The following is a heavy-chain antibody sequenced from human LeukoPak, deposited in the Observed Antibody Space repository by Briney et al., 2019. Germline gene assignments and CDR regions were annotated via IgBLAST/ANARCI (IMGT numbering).Heavy chain of an antibody. CDR3: TRDLASGGGY. J-gene: IGHJ4*02. D-gene: IGHD6-19*01. CDR2: ISDSGSHT. CDR1: RFNFRNYA. Sequence: GGSLRLSCTASRFNFRNYAMSWVRQAPGKGPEWVSAISDSGSHTYYADSVKGRFTVSRDNAKNSLYLQMNSLRAEDTAVYSCTRDLASGGGYWGQGTLVTVSS. V-gene: IGHV3-23*01.